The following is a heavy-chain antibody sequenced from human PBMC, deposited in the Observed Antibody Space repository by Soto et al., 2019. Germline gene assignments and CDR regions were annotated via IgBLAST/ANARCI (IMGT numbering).Heavy chain of an antibody. J-gene: IGHJ4*02. V-gene: IGHV4-34*01. D-gene: IGHD2-15*01. CDR3: ARGGRMGVAATPIRY. CDR2: IDYSGRT. Sequence: QVQLQQWGAGLLKPSETLSLTCAVYGGSFSDYNWSWIRQPPGKGLEWIGEIDYSGRTSYNPSLKNRLTISLDTSKNQFSLKLSSVTAADTAVYYCARGGRMGVAATPIRYWGQGTLVTVSS. CDR1: GGSFSDYN.